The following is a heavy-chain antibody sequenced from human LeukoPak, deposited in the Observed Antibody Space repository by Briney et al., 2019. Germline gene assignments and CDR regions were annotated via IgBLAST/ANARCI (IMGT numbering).Heavy chain of an antibody. CDR3: ARQYCTNGVCYMSTDY. CDR1: GFTFRSYA. J-gene: IGHJ4*02. Sequence: PGGSVRLSCAASGFTFRSYAMHWARQAPGKGLEYVSAISSNGGSTYYANSVKGRFTISRDNSKNTLYLQMGSLRAEDMAVYYCARQYCTNGVCYMSTDYWGQGTLVTVSS. D-gene: IGHD2-8*01. CDR2: ISSNGGST. V-gene: IGHV3-64*01.